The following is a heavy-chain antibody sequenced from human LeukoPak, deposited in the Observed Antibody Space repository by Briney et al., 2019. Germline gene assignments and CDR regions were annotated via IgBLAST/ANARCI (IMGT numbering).Heavy chain of an antibody. Sequence: GGSLRLSCAASGFTFSSYSMNWVRQAPGKGLEWVSYISSSSSTIYYADSVKGRFTISRDNSKNTLYLQMNSLRAEDTAVYYCAKVPLKHIVGATSDYWGQGTLVTVSS. CDR3: AKVPLKHIVGATSDY. CDR2: ISSSSSTI. V-gene: IGHV3-48*01. D-gene: IGHD1-26*01. J-gene: IGHJ4*02. CDR1: GFTFSSYS.